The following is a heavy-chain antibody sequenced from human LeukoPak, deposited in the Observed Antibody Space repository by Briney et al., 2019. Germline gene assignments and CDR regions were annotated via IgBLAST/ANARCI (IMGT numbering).Heavy chain of an antibody. CDR1: GFTFSSYE. CDR3: ARDRGRGGYYDFWSGYDY. J-gene: IGHJ4*02. Sequence: GGSLRLSCAASGFTFSSYEMNWVRQAPGKGLEWVSYISSSGSIIYYADSVKGRFTISRDNAKNSLYLQMNSLRAEDTAVYYCARDRGRGGYYDFWSGYDYWGQGTLVTVSS. D-gene: IGHD3-3*01. V-gene: IGHV3-48*03. CDR2: ISSSGSII.